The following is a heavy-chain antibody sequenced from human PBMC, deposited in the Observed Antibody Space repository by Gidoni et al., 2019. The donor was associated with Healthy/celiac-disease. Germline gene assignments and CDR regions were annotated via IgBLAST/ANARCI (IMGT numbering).Heavy chain of an antibody. CDR2: ISSSSSTI. J-gene: IGHJ4*02. V-gene: IGHV3-48*01. CDR1: GFTFSSYS. CDR3: AREARPELYCSGGSCHYQ. D-gene: IGHD2-15*01. Sequence: EVQLVESGGGLVQPGGSLRLSCAASGFTFSSYSMNWVRQAPGKGLEWVSYISSSSSTIYYADSVKGRFTISRDNAKNSLYLQMNSLRAEDTAVYYCAREARPELYCSGGSCHYQWGQGTLVTVSS.